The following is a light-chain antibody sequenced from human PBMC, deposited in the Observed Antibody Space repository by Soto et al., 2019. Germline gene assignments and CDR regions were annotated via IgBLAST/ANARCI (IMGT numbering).Light chain of an antibody. CDR2: GAS. J-gene: IGKJ1*01. Sequence: EIVMTQSPATLSVSPGERATLSCRASQRVSNNLAWYQQKPGQAPRLLIYGASTRATGIPARFSGSGSGTEFTLTISSLQSEDFAVYWCQQYNNCTRKFGQGTKVAIK. V-gene: IGKV3-15*01. CDR3: QQYNNCTRK. CDR1: QRVSNN.